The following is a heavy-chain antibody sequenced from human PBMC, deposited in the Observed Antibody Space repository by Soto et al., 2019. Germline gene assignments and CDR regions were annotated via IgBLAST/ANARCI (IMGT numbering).Heavy chain of an antibody. CDR2: IWYDGSNK. J-gene: IGHJ6*03. V-gene: IGHV3-33*01. Sequence: SLRLSCAASRFTFSSYGMHWVRQAPGKGLEWVAVIWYDGSNKYYADSVKGRFTISRDNSKNTLYLQMNSLRAEDTAVYYCARATIFWQYYYYMDVWGKGTTVTVSS. CDR3: ARATIFWQYYYYMDV. D-gene: IGHD3-9*01. CDR1: RFTFSSYG.